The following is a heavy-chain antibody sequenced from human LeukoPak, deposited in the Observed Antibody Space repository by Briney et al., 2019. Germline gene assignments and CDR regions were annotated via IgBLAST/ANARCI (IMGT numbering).Heavy chain of an antibody. CDR3: AKELYYYGSGSLSLPSYYYYGMDV. CDR2: ISYDGSNK. CDR1: GFTFSSYA. D-gene: IGHD3-10*01. V-gene: IGHV3-30-3*01. Sequence: GGSLTPSCAASGFTFSSYAMHGVRQAPRKGRAGVAVISYDGSNKYYADSVMGRFTISRDNSKNTLYLQMNSLRAEDTAVYYCAKELYYYGSGSLSLPSYYYYGMDVWGQGTTVTVSS. J-gene: IGHJ6*02.